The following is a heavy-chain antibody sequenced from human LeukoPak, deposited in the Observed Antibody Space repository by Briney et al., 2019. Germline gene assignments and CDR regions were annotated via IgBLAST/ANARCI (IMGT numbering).Heavy chain of an antibody. CDR2: TYYRSKWYN. Sequence: SQTLSLTCAISGDSVSSNSAAWNWIRQSPSRGLEWLGRTYYRSKWYNDYAVSVKSRITINPDTSKNQFFLQLNSVTPEDTAVYYCARDREGYCSGGSCYSVWFDPWGQGTLVTVSS. CDR1: GDSVSSNSAA. V-gene: IGHV6-1*01. CDR3: ARDREGYCSGGSCYSVWFDP. D-gene: IGHD2-15*01. J-gene: IGHJ5*02.